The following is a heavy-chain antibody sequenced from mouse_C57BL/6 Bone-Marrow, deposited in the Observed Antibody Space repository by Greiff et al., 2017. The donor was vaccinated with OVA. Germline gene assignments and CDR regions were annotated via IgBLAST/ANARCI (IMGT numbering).Heavy chain of an antibody. Sequence: VQLVESGPELVKPGASVKISCKASGYAFSSSWMNWVKQRPGKGLEWIGRIYPGDGDTNYNGKFKGKATLTADKSSSTAYMQLSSLTSEDSAVYFSARRYDGSSYWYCDVWGKGTTVTVSS. CDR3: ARRYDGSSYWYCDV. D-gene: IGHD1-1*01. V-gene: IGHV1-82*01. CDR2: IYPGDGDT. CDR1: GYAFSSSW. J-gene: IGHJ1*03.